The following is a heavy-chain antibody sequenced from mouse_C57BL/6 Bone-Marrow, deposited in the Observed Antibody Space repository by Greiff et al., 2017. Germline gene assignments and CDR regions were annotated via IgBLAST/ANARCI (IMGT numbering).Heavy chain of an antibody. V-gene: IGHV5-4*03. J-gene: IGHJ1*03. D-gene: IGHD2-2*01. Sequence: EVMLVESGGGLVKPGGSLKLSCAASGFTFSSYAMSWVRQTPEKRLEWVATISDGGSYTYYPDNVKGRFTITRDNATNNLYLQMSHLKSEDTAVYYCARGYGYHWYFGVGGTGTRATVSA. CDR1: GFTFSSYA. CDR2: ISDGGSYT. CDR3: ARGYGYHWYFGV.